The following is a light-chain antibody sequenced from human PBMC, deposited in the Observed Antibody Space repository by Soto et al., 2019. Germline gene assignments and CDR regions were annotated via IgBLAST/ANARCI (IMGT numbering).Light chain of an antibody. Sequence: DIQMTQSPSPLSASVGDRVYITCRTSQSISSYLNWYQAKPGKAPILLTYEASSMESGVPSRFSGSGSGTDFTLTISSLQPEDSATYYCQQSYSTPPFNFGPGTKVDIK. CDR3: QQSYSTPPFN. CDR1: QSISSY. V-gene: IGKV1-39*01. J-gene: IGKJ3*01. CDR2: EAS.